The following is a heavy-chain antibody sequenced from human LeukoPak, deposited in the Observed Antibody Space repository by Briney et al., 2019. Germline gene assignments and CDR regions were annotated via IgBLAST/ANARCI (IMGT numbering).Heavy chain of an antibody. Sequence: SETLSLTCAVSGVTFSGYYWSWIRQPPGKGLEWIGEINHSGSTNYNPSLKSRVTISVDTSKNQFSLMLSSVTTADTAVYYCATRIDGIDVWGQGTTVTVSS. CDR3: ATRIDGIDV. J-gene: IGHJ6*02. D-gene: IGHD3-16*02. CDR1: GVTFSGYY. CDR2: INHSGST. V-gene: IGHV4-34*08.